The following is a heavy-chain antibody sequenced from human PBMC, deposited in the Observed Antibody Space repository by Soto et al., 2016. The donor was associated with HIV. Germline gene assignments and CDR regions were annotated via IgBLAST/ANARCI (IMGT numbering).Heavy chain of an antibody. V-gene: IGHV3-30*04. D-gene: IGHD2-15*01. Sequence: VQLVESGGGVVQPGRSLRLSCAASGFTFSSYAMHWVRQAPGKGLEWVAVISYDGSNKYYADSVKGRFTISRDNSKNTLYLQMNSLRAEDTAVYYCARSVALGSLPSGYYGMDVVGPRDHGHRLL. CDR3: ARSVALGSLPSGYYGMDV. CDR2: ISYDGSNK. CDR1: GFTFSSYA. J-gene: IGHJ6*02.